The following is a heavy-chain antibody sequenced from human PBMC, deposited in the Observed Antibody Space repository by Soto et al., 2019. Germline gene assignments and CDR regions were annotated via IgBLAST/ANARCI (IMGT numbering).Heavy chain of an antibody. V-gene: IGHV3-23*01. J-gene: IGHJ2*01. CDR2: ISGSGIST. CDR3: AKAPVGPDWYLVL. Sequence: PGGSLRLSCAASGFTFRSYAMSWVRQAPGKGLEWVSGISGSGISTHYADSVKGRFTVSRDNSKNTLYLQMNSLRAEDTAVYNWAKAPVGPDWYLVLGGGAPLFTVPS. CDR1: GFTFRSYA.